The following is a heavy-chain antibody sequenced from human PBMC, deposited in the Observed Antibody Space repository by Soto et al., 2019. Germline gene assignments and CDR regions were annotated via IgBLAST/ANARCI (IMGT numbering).Heavy chain of an antibody. D-gene: IGHD2-15*01. J-gene: IGHJ5*02. Sequence: GGSLRLSCAASGFTFSSYGMHWVRQAPGKGLEWVAVIWYDGSNKYYADSVKGRFTISRDNSKNTLYLQMNSLRAEDTAVYYCARDSAGYCSGGSCYSAWFDPWGQGTLVTVSS. V-gene: IGHV3-33*01. CDR3: ARDSAGYCSGGSCYSAWFDP. CDR2: IWYDGSNK. CDR1: GFTFSSYG.